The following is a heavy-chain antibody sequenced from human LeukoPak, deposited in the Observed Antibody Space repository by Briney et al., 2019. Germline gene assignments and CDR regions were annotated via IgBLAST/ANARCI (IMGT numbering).Heavy chain of an antibody. Sequence: SETLSLTCTVSGGSISSYYWSWIRQPPGEGLEWIGYIYYSGSTNYNPSLKSRVTISVDTSKNQFSLKLSSVTAADTAVYYCARDPYGSGSYPYWGQGTLVTVSS. CDR3: ARDPYGSGSYPY. CDR2: IYYSGST. D-gene: IGHD3-10*01. CDR1: GGSISSYY. V-gene: IGHV4-59*01. J-gene: IGHJ4*02.